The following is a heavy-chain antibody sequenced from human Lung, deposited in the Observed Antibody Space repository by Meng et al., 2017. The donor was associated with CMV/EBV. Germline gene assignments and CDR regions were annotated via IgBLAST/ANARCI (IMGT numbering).Heavy chain of an antibody. CDR2: TYYRLLWFN. CDR1: VSSYNVA. J-gene: IGHJ5*02. Sequence: VSSYNVAWNWIRQSPSRGLEWLGRTYYRLLWFNEYAVSVKSQINIKADTSKNQFSLQLDSVTPEDTAVYYCARDQVTSRVWSNWFDPWGQGILVTVSS. V-gene: IGHV6-1*01. CDR3: ARDQVTSRVWSNWFDP. D-gene: IGHD6-19*01.